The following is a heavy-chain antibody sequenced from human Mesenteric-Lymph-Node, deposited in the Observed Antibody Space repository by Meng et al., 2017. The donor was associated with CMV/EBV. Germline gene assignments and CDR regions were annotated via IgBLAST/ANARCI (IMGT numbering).Heavy chain of an antibody. D-gene: IGHD6-19*01. Sequence: GGSLRLSCAASGFTFSSYGMSWVRQAPGKGLEWVANIKQDGSEKYYVDSVKGRFTISRDNAKNSLYLQMNSLRAEDTAVYYCAREAVAGLLGDYYYYGMDVWGQGTTVTVSS. CDR3: AREAVAGLLGDYYYYGMDV. CDR1: GFTFSSYG. V-gene: IGHV3-7*01. J-gene: IGHJ6*02. CDR2: IKQDGSEK.